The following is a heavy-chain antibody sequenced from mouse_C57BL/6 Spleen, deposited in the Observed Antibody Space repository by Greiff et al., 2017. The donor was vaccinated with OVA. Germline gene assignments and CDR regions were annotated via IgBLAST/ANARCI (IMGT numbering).Heavy chain of an antibody. Sequence: DVMLVESGGGLVKPGGYLKLSCAASGFTFSDYGMHWVRQAPEKGLEWVAYISSGSSTIYYADTVKGRFTISRDNAKNTLFLQMTSLRSEDTAMYYCARRNYGSGYFDYWGQGTTLTVSS. CDR3: ARRNYGSGYFDY. CDR2: ISSGSSTI. CDR1: GFTFSDYG. D-gene: IGHD1-1*01. J-gene: IGHJ2*01. V-gene: IGHV5-17*01.